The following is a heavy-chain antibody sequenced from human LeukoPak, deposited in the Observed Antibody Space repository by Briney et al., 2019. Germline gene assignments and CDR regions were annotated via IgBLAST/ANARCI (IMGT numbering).Heavy chain of an antibody. J-gene: IGHJ4*02. Sequence: SETLPLTCTVSGDSISPYFWSWIRQPPGKGLEWIGYIYYSGNTNYNPSLKSRVTISVDTSKNQFSLNLSSVTAADTAVYYCARTSGGSDYLGVFDYWGQGTVVTVSS. CDR1: GDSISPYF. CDR2: IYYSGNT. CDR3: ARTSGGSDYLGVFDY. D-gene: IGHD2-21*01. V-gene: IGHV4-59*12.